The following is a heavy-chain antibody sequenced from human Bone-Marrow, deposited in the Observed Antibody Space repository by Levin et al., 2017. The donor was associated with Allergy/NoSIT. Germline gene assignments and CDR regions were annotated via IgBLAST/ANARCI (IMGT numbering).Heavy chain of an antibody. J-gene: IGHJ4*02. CDR3: AHRLSDCSGTSCQIDS. V-gene: IGHV2-5*02. D-gene: IGHD2-2*01. CDR1: GFSLSTSGVG. CDR2: IYWDDDK. Sequence: SGPTLVKPTQTLTLTCSFSGFSLSTSGVGVAWIRQPPGNALEWLAVIYWDDDKRYRPSLKSRLMITKDTSKNQVVLTITDMDPMDTGTYYCAHRLSDCSGTSCQIDSWGQGTVVTVSS.